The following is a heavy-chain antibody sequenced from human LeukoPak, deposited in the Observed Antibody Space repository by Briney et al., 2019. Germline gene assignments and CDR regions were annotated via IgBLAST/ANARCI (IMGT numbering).Heavy chain of an antibody. CDR3: ARALGMGSSSSVYFDY. V-gene: IGHV1-18*01. CDR2: ISAYNGNT. D-gene: IGHD6-6*01. Sequence: ASVKVSCKASGYTFTSYGISWVRQAPGQGLEWMGWISAYNGNTNYAQKLQGRVTMTTDTSTSTAYMELRSLRSDDTAVYYCARALGMGSSSSVYFDYWGQETLVTVSS. CDR1: GYTFTSYG. J-gene: IGHJ4*02.